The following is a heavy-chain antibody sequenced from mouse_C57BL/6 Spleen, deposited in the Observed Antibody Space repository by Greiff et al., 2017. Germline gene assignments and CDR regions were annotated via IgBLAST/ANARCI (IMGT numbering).Heavy chain of an antibody. J-gene: IGHJ2*01. Sequence: VQVVESGAELVRPGASVTLSCKASGYTFTDYEMHWVKQTPVHGLEWIGAIDPETGGTAYNQKFKGKAILTADKSSSTAYMELRSLTSEDSAVYCCTRGGSWYFDYWGQGTTLTVSS. CDR3: TRGGSWYFDY. V-gene: IGHV1-15*01. CDR2: IDPETGGT. CDR1: GYTFTDYE. D-gene: IGHD1-1*02.